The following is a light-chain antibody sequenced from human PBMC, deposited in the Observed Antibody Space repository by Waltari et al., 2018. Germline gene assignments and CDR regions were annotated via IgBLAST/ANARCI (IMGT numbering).Light chain of an antibody. V-gene: IGLV1-51*01. CDR1: STNIGTNY. Sequence: QSVLTQPPSVSAAPGQKVTISFSGSSTNIGTNYVSWYQPPPGTAPKLLIYDNDQRPSGIPDRFSGSKSGTSATLGITGLQTGDEADYYCGTWDSSLSIGVFGGGTKLTVL. CDR2: DND. J-gene: IGLJ2*01. CDR3: GTWDSSLSIGV.